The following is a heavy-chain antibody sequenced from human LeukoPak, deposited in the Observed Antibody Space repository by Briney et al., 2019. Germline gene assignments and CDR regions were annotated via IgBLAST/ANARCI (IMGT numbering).Heavy chain of an antibody. D-gene: IGHD3-9*01. CDR3: ARQRADYFYFYVDV. V-gene: IGHV4-39*01. CDR2: IYYSETT. J-gene: IGHJ6*03. Sequence: XXTVXGGSIGTTNYXWGWLRQPPGKGREWIGSIYYSETTYDNPSLESPVTISIETSKNQFSLKLSSVTAADTAVYYCARQRADYFYFYVDVWGKGTTVTVS. CDR1: GGSIGTTNYX.